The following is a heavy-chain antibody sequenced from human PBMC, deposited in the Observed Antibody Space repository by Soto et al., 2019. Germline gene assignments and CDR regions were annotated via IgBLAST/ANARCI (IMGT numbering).Heavy chain of an antibody. Sequence: GGSLRLSCAASGFTFSDYYMSWIRQAPGKGLEWVSYISSSSYTSYADSVKGRFTISRDNAKNSLYLQMNSLRAEDTAVYYCATSGGLVVVVAATYFDYWGQGTLVTVSS. D-gene: IGHD2-15*01. V-gene: IGHV3-11*03. J-gene: IGHJ4*02. CDR2: ISSSSYT. CDR3: ATSGGLVVVVAATYFDY. CDR1: GFTFSDYY.